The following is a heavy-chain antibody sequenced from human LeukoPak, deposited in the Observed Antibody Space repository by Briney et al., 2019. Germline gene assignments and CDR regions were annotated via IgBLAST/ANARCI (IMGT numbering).Heavy chain of an antibody. J-gene: IGHJ4*02. Sequence: SETLSLTCTVSGGSISSGDYYWSWIRQPPGKGLEWIGYIYYSGSTYYNPSLKSRVTISVDTSKNQFSLKLGSVTAADTAVYYCARAYYDSSGSPIFDYWGQGTLVTVSS. CDR1: GGSISSGDYY. V-gene: IGHV4-30-4*01. CDR2: IYYSGST. D-gene: IGHD3-22*01. CDR3: ARAYYDSSGSPIFDY.